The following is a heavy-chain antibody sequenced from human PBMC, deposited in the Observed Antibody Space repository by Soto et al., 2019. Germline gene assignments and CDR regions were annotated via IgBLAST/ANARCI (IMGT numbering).Heavy chain of an antibody. CDR2: IIPIFGTA. Sequence: QVQLVQSGAEVKKPGSSVKVSCKASGGTFSSYAISWVRQAPGQGLEWMGRIIPIFGTANYAQKFQGRVTITADESTSTAYMELSSLRSEDTAVYYCARCVSPTVPAAILGEYYYYGMDVWGQGTTVTVSS. V-gene: IGHV1-69*01. D-gene: IGHD2-2*02. CDR3: ARCVSPTVPAAILGEYYYYGMDV. CDR1: GGTFSSYA. J-gene: IGHJ6*02.